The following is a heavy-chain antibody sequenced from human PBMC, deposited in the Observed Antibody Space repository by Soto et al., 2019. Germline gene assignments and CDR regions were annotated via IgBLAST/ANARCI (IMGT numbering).Heavy chain of an antibody. D-gene: IGHD3-10*01. Sequence: QLQLQESVPGLVKPSETLSLTCTVSGGSISSSSYYWGWIRQPPGKGLEWIGSIYYSGSTYYNPSIKRRVTISVETSKNQFSLKLSSVTAADTAVYYCARRGSGSYSDYWGQGTLVSVSS. CDR1: GGSISSSSYY. J-gene: IGHJ4*02. CDR2: IYYSGST. CDR3: ARRGSGSYSDY. V-gene: IGHV4-39*01.